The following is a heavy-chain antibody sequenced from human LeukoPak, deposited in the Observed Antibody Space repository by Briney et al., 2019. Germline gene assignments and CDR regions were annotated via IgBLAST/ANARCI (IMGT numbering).Heavy chain of an antibody. Sequence: SETLSFTCAVSGGSISSTNWWSWVRQPPGKGLEWIGEIHHSGSTNYNPSLKSRVSISVDTSENHISLQLTSVTAADTAVYYCAREGGPYRPLDYSGQGTLVTVSP. CDR1: GGSISSTNW. V-gene: IGHV4-4*02. CDR2: IHHSGST. J-gene: IGHJ4*02. CDR3: AREGGPYRPLDY.